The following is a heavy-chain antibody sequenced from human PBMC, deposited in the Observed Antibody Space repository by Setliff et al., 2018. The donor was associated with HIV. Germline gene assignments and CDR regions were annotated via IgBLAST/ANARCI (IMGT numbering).Heavy chain of an antibody. V-gene: IGHV1-2*02. CDR2: INPKSGGT. Sequence: GASVKVSCKTSGYTFTGYYMHWVRQAPGQGLEWMGWINPKSGGTKYAQKFQARVTMTRDTSISTAYMELSRLRSDDTAVYYCAGGASSYDYGDYRVLVYWGQGSLVTVSS. J-gene: IGHJ4*02. CDR1: GYTFTGYY. CDR3: AGGASSYDYGDYRVLVY. D-gene: IGHD4-17*01.